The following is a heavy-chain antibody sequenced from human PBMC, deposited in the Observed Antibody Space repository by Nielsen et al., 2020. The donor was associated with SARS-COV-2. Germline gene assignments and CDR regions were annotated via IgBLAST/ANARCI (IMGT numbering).Heavy chain of an antibody. CDR1: GFTFDDYA. J-gene: IGHJ4*02. CDR2: ISWNSGSI. V-gene: IGHV3-9*01. D-gene: IGHD5-24*01. CDR3: AKDKWDGYNFQYFDY. Sequence: SLKISCAASGFTFDDYAMHWVRQAPGKGLEWVSGISWNSGSIGYADSVKGRFTISRDNAKNSLYLQMNSLRAEDTALYYCAKDKWDGYNFQYFDYWGQGTLVTVSS.